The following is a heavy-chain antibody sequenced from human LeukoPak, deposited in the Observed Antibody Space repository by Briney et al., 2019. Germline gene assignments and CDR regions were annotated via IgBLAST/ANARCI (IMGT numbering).Heavy chain of an antibody. D-gene: IGHD3-22*01. J-gene: IGHJ3*02. V-gene: IGHV3-23*01. CDR2: ISGSGGTT. CDR1: GFTFSAYA. CDR3: AKDYYYDSSGYYYGDAFDI. Sequence: GGSLRLSCAASGFTFSAYAMAWVRQAPGKGLEWVSTISGSGGTTYPADSVKGRFTISRDNSKNILYLQVNSLRAGDTAVYYCAKDYYYDSSGYYYGDAFDIWGQGTMVTVSS.